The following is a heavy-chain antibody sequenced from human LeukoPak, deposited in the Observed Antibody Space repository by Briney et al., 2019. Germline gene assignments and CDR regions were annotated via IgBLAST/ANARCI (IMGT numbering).Heavy chain of an antibody. J-gene: IGHJ4*02. CDR1: GDSVSSNSVA. V-gene: IGHV6-1*01. CDR3: ARSQTGVAFDY. D-gene: IGHD3-3*01. CDR2: AYFRSKWYN. Sequence: SQTLSLTCAISGDSVSSNSVAWNWIRQSPSRGLEWLGRAYFRSKWYNDYAVSVKSRISINPDTSKNQFSLQLNSVTPEDTAVYYCARSQTGVAFDYWGQGTLATVSS.